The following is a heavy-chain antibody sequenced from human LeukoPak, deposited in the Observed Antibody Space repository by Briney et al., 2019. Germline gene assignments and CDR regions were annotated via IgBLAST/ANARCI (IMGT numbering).Heavy chain of an antibody. CDR1: GFTFSSYA. Sequence: GGSLRLSCAASGFTFSSYAMSWVRQAPGKGLDWVSTISGGGGRTWYADSVKGRFTISRDNSKNTVDVQLNSLRAEDTAVYYCAKFRGSEKTAIDCWGQGTLVTVSS. D-gene: IGHD6-25*01. CDR3: AKFRGSEKTAIDC. V-gene: IGHV3-23*01. J-gene: IGHJ4*02. CDR2: ISGGGGRT.